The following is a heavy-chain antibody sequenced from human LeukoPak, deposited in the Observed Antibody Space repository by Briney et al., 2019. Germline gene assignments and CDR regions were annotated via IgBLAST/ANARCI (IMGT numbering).Heavy chain of an antibody. V-gene: IGHV3-21*01. CDR1: GLPFGGYT. J-gene: IGHJ3*01. D-gene: IGHD1-26*01. CDR2: ISSSSGYI. CDR3: ARELGASTSFDL. Sequence: GGSLSLSWAASGLPFGGYTMNWVRQAPGKGLGWVSSISSSSGYIYYADSMKGRFTIARDNAKNSLYLQMSSLRAEDTAVYYCARELGASTSFDLWGQGTMVTVSS.